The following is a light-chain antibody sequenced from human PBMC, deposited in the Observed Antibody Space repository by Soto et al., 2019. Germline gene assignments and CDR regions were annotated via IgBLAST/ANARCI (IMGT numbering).Light chain of an antibody. CDR1: QSVSSN. J-gene: IGKJ4*01. Sequence: EIVMTQSPATLSVSPGERATLSCRASQSVSSNLAWYQQEPGQAPRLLIYGASSRATGIPDRFSGSGSGTDFTLTISRLEPEDFAVYYCQQYGSSPFTFGGGTKV. V-gene: IGKV3-20*01. CDR3: QQYGSSPFT. CDR2: GAS.